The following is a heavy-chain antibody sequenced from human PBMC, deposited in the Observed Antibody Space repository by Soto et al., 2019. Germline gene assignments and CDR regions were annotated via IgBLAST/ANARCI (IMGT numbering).Heavy chain of an antibody. CDR3: ARLDSSTWFFDH. J-gene: IGHJ4*02. CDR2: VYYSGNT. V-gene: IGHV4-39*01. Sequence: QLQLQESGPGLVKPSETLSLTCTVSGGSITSSHYYWAWIRQPPGKGPEWIGRVYYSGNTYYNPSIKRRINISVDTSKNQSSLKLPSVTAADTAMFYCARLDSSTWFFDHWGQGTLVTVSS. CDR1: GGSITSSHYY. D-gene: IGHD6-13*01.